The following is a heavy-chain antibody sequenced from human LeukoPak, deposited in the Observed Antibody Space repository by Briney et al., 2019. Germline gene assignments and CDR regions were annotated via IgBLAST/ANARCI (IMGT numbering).Heavy chain of an antibody. V-gene: IGHV3-30*03. CDR2: ISYDGTNP. Sequence: PGGSLRLSCSASGFIFSNYLMHWVRQTPGKGLEWVAVISYDGTNPHYVDSVKGRFTISRDNSKNTLFLQMNSLRPEDTAIYYCARGWWDSFAWGKYFQHWGQGTLVTVSS. D-gene: IGHD7-27*01. J-gene: IGHJ1*01. CDR1: GFIFSNYL. CDR3: ARGWWDSFAWGKYFQH.